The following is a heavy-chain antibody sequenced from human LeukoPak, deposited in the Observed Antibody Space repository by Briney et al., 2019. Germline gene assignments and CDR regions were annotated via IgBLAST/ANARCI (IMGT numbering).Heavy chain of an antibody. CDR1: GFTFSSYG. V-gene: IGHV3-23*01. CDR2: ISGSGGST. D-gene: IGHD3-22*01. Sequence: GGSLRLSCAASGFTFSSYGMSWVRQAPGKGLEWVSAISGSGGSTYYADSVKGRFTISRDNSKNTLYLQMNSLRAEDTAVYYCAKDSPAFVYDSSGYYFSGWGQGTLVTVSS. J-gene: IGHJ4*02. CDR3: AKDSPAFVYDSSGYYFSG.